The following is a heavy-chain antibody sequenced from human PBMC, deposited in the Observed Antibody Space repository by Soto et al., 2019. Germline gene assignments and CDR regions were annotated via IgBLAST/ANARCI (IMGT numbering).Heavy chain of an antibody. Sequence: GGSLRLSCAASGFSVSNLYMTWVRQAPGKGLEWVSVISSGGSTYYADSVKGRFTISGDNSKNTLYLEMKSLRAGDTAVYYCARDTLGGAYDFCHGGQGTLVTVSS. CDR3: ARDTLGGAYDFCH. D-gene: IGHD3-3*01. V-gene: IGHV3-66*01. CDR1: GFSVSNLY. CDR2: ISSGGST. J-gene: IGHJ4*02.